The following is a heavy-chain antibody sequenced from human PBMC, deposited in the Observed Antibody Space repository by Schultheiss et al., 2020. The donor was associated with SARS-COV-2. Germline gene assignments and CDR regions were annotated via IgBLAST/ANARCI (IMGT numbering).Heavy chain of an antibody. J-gene: IGHJ6*02. V-gene: IGHV1-69*13. CDR3: ARELGYSYGYTYYYSGIDV. Sequence: SVKVSCKASGGTFSSYAISWVRQAPGQGLEWMGGIIPIFGTANYAQKFQGRVTITADESTSTAYMELSSLRSEDTAVYYCARELGYSYGYTYYYSGIDVWGQGTTVTVSS. CDR2: IIPIFGTA. D-gene: IGHD5-18*01. CDR1: GGTFSSYA.